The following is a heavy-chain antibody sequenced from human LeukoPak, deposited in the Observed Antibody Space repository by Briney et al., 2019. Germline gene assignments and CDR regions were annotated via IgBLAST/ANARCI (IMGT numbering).Heavy chain of an antibody. CDR3: ARGETTVTIVH. Sequence: VASVKVSCKASGYTFTVYSINWLRQAPGQGLEWMGWINTNTGNPTYAQGFTGRFVFSLDTSVSTAYLQIGSLKAEDTAVYYCARGETTVTIVHWGQGTLVTVSS. J-gene: IGHJ4*02. V-gene: IGHV7-4-1*01. CDR2: INTNTGNP. D-gene: IGHD4-17*01. CDR1: GYTFTVYS.